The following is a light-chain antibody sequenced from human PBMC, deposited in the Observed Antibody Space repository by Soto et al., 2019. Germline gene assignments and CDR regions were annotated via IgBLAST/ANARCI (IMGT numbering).Light chain of an antibody. V-gene: IGKV1D-12*01. J-gene: IGKJ2*01. CDR3: QQANRFPPT. CDR1: QGISSW. Sequence: DIQMTQSPSSVSASVGDRVTITCRASQGISSWLVWYQQKPGKAPKLLIYAASSLQSGVPSRFSGSGSGTDFTLTISSLQPEDFATYYCQQANRFPPTFGQGTKLEIK. CDR2: AAS.